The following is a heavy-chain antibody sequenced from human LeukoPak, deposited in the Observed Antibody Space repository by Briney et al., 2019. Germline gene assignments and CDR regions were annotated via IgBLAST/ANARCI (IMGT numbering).Heavy chain of an antibody. Sequence: KPSETLSLTCTVSGGSISSYYWSWIRQPPGKGLEWIGYIYYSGSTNYNPSLKSRVTISVDTSKNQFSLKLSFVTAADTAVYYCARLAYAFDIWGQGTMVTVSS. J-gene: IGHJ3*02. CDR3: ARLAYAFDI. V-gene: IGHV4-59*08. CDR1: GGSISSYY. CDR2: IYYSGST.